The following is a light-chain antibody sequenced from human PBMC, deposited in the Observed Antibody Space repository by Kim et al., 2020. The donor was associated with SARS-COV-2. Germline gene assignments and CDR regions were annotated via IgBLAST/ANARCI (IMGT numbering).Light chain of an antibody. CDR1: QSISSH. CDR2: AAS. Sequence: DIQMTQSPPSLSASVGDRVTIACRASQSISSHLNWYQQKPGKAPKLLIYAASNFQSGVPSRFTGSGSGTDYTLTISSLQPEDFATYYCRQSYSIPYTFGQGTKVEIK. CDR3: RQSYSIPYT. J-gene: IGKJ2*01. V-gene: IGKV1-39*01.